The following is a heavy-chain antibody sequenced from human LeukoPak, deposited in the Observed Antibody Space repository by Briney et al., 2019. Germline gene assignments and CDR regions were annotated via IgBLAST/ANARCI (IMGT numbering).Heavy chain of an antibody. J-gene: IGHJ4*02. CDR2: INHSGST. CDR3: ARDRVPGGFDY. CDR1: GGSFSGYY. D-gene: IGHD2-2*01. Sequence: SETLSLTCAVYGGSFSGYYWSWIRQPPGKGLEWIGEINHSGSTNYNPSLKSRVTISVDTSKNQFSLKLSSVTAADTAVYYCARDRVPGGFDYWGQGTLVTVSS. V-gene: IGHV4-34*01.